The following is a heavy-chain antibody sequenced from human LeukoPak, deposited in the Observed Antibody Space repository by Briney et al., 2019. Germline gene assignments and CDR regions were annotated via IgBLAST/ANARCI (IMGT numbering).Heavy chain of an antibody. D-gene: IGHD2-15*01. Sequence: GGSLRLSCAGSGFTFDEHAMHWVRQAPGKGLEWVSGISWNSGSIAYADSVKGRFTISRDNAKNLLFLQMSSLRAADTALYYCVKGHCSSSSCFPNYYYYMDVWGTGTTVTVPS. CDR2: ISWNSGSI. CDR1: GFTFDEHA. V-gene: IGHV3-9*01. CDR3: VKGHCSSSSCFPNYYYYMDV. J-gene: IGHJ6*03.